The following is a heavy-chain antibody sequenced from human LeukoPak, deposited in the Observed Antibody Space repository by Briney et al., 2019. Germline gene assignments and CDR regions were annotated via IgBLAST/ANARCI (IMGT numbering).Heavy chain of an antibody. CDR1: GFTFSSYA. D-gene: IGHD1-1*01. Sequence: TGGSLRLSCAASGFTFSSYAMTWVRQAPGKGLEWVPGINGSGGLTYYADSVKGRFTISRYSLKNTLNLQMNSLRAEDTAIYYCTNHWTWFDPWGQGTLVTVSS. J-gene: IGHJ5*02. CDR3: TNHWTWFDP. V-gene: IGHV3-23*01. CDR2: INGSGGLT.